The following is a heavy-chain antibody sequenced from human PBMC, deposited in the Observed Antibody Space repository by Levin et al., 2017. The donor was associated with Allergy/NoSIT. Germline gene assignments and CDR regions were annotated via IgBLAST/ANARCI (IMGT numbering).Heavy chain of an antibody. CDR3: ASRGGGMDV. CDR1: GGSFSGYY. J-gene: IGHJ6*02. V-gene: IGHV4-34*01. Sequence: SETLSLTCAVYGGSFSGYYWSWIRQPPGKGLEWIGEINHSGSTNYNPSLKSRVTISVDTSKNQFSLKLSSVTAADTAVYYCASRGGGMDVWGQGTTVTVSS. CDR2: INHSGST.